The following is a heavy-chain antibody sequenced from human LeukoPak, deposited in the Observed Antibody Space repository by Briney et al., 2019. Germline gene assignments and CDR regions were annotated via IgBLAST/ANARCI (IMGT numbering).Heavy chain of an antibody. J-gene: IGHJ4*02. Sequence: PGGSLRLSCAASGFTFSSYGMHWVRQAPGKGLEWVAVISYDGSNKYYADSVKGRFTISRDNSKNTLYLQMNSLRAEDTAVYHCAKDSTGVTDYWGQGTLVTVSS. CDR1: GFTFSSYG. D-gene: IGHD3-10*01. CDR3: AKDSTGVTDY. V-gene: IGHV3-30*18. CDR2: ISYDGSNK.